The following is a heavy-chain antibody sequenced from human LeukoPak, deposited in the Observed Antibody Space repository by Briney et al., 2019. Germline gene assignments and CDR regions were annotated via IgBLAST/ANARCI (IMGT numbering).Heavy chain of an antibody. CDR1: GYTFTSYY. V-gene: IGHV1-46*01. CDR2: INPSGGST. J-gene: IGHJ5*02. Sequence: ASVTVSCKASGYTFTSYYMHWVRQAPGRGLEWMGIINPSGGSTSYAQKFQGRVTMTRDTSTSTVYMELSSLRSEDTAVYYCARDGALIVVVPAALYHHNWFDPWGQGTLVTVSS. CDR3: ARDGALIVVVPAALYHHNWFDP. D-gene: IGHD2-2*01.